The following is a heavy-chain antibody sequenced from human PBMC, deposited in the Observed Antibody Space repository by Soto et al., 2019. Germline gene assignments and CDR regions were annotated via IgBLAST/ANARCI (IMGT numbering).Heavy chain of an antibody. CDR2: IYHSGST. Sequence: SLTHSLTYAVSGGSIGGVGYSWSWNRQQPGKGLEWIGYIYHSGSTYYNPSLKSRVTISVDRSKNQLSLKLNSMTAADTAVYYCARVPTPWGQGTLVTVSS. V-gene: IGHV4-30-2*01. J-gene: IGHJ5*02. CDR1: GGSIGGVGYS. CDR3: ARVPTP.